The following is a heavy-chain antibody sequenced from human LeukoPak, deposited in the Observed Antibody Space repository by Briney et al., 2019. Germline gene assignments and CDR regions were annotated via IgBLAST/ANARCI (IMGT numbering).Heavy chain of an antibody. Sequence: GGSLRLSCAASGFTFSNAWMNWVRQAPGKGLEWVGRIKSKTDGGTTDYAAPVKGRFTISRGDSKNTLYLQMNSLKTEDTAVYYCSTTYYYDSSEGYWGQGTLVTVSS. D-gene: IGHD3-22*01. CDR3: STTYYYDSSEGY. V-gene: IGHV3-15*07. CDR1: GFTFSNAW. J-gene: IGHJ4*02. CDR2: IKSKTDGGTT.